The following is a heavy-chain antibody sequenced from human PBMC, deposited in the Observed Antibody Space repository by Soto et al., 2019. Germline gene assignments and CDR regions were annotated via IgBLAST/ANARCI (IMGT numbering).Heavy chain of an antibody. CDR3: ARVEWEIMPGIAAAGPGGFDP. Sequence: GASVKVSCKASGYTFTSYGISWVRQAPGQGLEWMGWISAYNGNTNYAQKLQGRVTMTTDTSTSTAYMELRSLRSDDTAVYYCARVEWEIMPGIAAAGPGGFDPWGQGTLVTVSS. J-gene: IGHJ5*02. CDR1: GYTFTSYG. D-gene: IGHD6-13*01. V-gene: IGHV1-18*01. CDR2: ISAYNGNT.